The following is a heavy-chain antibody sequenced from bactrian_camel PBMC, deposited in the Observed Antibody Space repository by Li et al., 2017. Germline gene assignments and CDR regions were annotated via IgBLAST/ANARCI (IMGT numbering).Heavy chain of an antibody. J-gene: IGHJ6*01. Sequence: DVQLVESGGGLVQPGGSLRLSCVASGFTFSRSGMSWVRQAPGKGLEWVSGFYEYPNYADSVKGRFTISRENAKNTLYLQLNSLKTEDTAMYYCARDLTAFSYWGQGTQVTVS. V-gene: IGHV3S10*01. D-gene: IGHD1*01. CDR2: FYEYP. CDR3: ARDLTAFSY. CDR1: GFTFSRSG.